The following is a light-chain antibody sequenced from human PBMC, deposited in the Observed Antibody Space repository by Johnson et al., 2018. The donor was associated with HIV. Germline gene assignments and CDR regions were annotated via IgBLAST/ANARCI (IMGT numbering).Light chain of an antibody. CDR2: ENN. V-gene: IGLV1-51*02. J-gene: IGLJ1*01. Sequence: QSVLTQPPSVSAAPGQKVTISCSGSSFNIGNNYVSWYQQLPGTAPKLLIYENNKRPSGIPDRFSGSKSGTSATLGITGLQTGDEADYYCGTWDGSLSAGAVFGTVTKVTVL. CDR1: SFNIGNNY. CDR3: GTWDGSLSAGAV.